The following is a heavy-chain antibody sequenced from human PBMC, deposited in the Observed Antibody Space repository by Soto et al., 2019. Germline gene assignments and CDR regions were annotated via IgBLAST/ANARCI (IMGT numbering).Heavy chain of an antibody. CDR3: AIPIQGAVDP. Sequence: QVQLVQSGAEVKKPGDSVKISCKASGYTFSNSAMHWLRQAPGQRLEWMGWINAGNGNTKYSQKFQGRVTITRDTSASTAYMELSSLRSEDTAVYYCAIPIQGAVDPWGQGTLVTVSS. CDR1: GYTFSNSA. CDR2: INAGNGNT. J-gene: IGHJ5*02. V-gene: IGHV1-3*01.